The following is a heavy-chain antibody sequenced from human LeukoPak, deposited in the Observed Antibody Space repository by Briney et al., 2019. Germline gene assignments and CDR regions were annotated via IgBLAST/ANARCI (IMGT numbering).Heavy chain of an antibody. CDR3: ARDAYSGSYPLDY. Sequence: PGGSLRLSCAASGFTFSDYYMSWIRQAPGKGLEWVSYISSSGSTIYYADSVKGRFTISRDNAKNSLYLQMNSLRDEDTAVYYCARDAYSGSYPLDYWGQGTLVTVSS. CDR2: ISSSGSTI. V-gene: IGHV3-11*01. CDR1: GFTFSDYY. J-gene: IGHJ4*02. D-gene: IGHD1-26*01.